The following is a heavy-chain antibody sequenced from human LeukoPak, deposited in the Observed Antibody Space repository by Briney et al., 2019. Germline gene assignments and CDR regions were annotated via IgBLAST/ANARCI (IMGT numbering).Heavy chain of an antibody. CDR3: AREGHEGWWFQGWYGWFDP. V-gene: IGHV3-7*01. Sequence: PGGSLRLSCAASGFTFSSYWMSWVRQAPGKGLEWVANIKQDGSEKYYADSVKGRFTISRDNAKNSLYLQMNSLRAEDTAVYYCAREGHEGWWFQGWYGWFDPWGQGTLVTVSS. D-gene: IGHD2-15*01. CDR1: GFTFSSYW. J-gene: IGHJ5*02. CDR2: IKQDGSEK.